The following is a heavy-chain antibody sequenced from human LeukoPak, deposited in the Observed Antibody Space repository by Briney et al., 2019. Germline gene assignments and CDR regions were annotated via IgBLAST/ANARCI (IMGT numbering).Heavy chain of an antibody. D-gene: IGHD3-10*01. V-gene: IGHV3-74*01. CDR2: INSDGRII. Sequence: GGSLRLSCAASGFTFSNYWMHWVRQVPGKGLVWVSHINSDGRIINYADSVKGRFTISRDNAKNTLYLQTNSLRVEDTAVYYCARGRGWYFDLWGCGTLVTVSS. J-gene: IGHJ2*01. CDR3: ARGRGWYFDL. CDR1: GFTFSNYW.